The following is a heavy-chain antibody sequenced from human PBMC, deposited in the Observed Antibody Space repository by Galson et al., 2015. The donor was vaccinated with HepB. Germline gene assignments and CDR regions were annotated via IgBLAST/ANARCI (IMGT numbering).Heavy chain of an antibody. Sequence: SLRLSCAASGFTFNTYYMNWVRQAPGKGLEWVASISGSDGFYKYYAESVRGRFTISRDNAKNSVYLQMNSLRAEDTAVYYCARVRGSYYHDYWGQGTLVTVSS. CDR2: ISGSDGFYK. D-gene: IGHD3-10*01. V-gene: IGHV3-21*01. CDR1: GFTFNTYY. CDR3: ARVRGSYYHDY. J-gene: IGHJ4*02.